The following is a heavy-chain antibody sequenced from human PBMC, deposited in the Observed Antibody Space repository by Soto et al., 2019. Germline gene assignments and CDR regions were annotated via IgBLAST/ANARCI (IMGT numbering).Heavy chain of an antibody. Sequence: QIHLVQSGPEVKKPGASVKVSCKASGYKFTSYGITWVRQAPGQGLEWMGWISGYNGDTKFGQKVQGRFTLTTDTSTSTAYMELRSLRSDDTAVYYCARDQWMVPRGGYDWGQGTLVTVSS. J-gene: IGHJ4*02. V-gene: IGHV1-18*01. CDR1: GYKFTSYG. CDR2: ISGYNGDT. CDR3: ARDQWMVPRGGYD. D-gene: IGHD6-19*01.